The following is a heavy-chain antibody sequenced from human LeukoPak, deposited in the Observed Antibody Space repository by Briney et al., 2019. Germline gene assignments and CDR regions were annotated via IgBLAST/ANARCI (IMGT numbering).Heavy chain of an antibody. D-gene: IGHD2-15*01. CDR1: GGTFSSYA. J-gene: IGHJ6*03. CDR2: IIPILGTA. Sequence: SVKVFCKASGGTFSSYAISWVRQAPGQGREWRGSIIPILGTANYAQKFQGRVTITTDGSTSTAYMELSSLRSEDTAVYYCARDPVSGVVAATVYYYYMDVWGKGTTVTVSS. V-gene: IGHV1-69*05. CDR3: ARDPVSGVVAATVYYYYMDV.